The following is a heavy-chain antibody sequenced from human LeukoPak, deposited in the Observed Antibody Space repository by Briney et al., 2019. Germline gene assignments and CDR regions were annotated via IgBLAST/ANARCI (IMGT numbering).Heavy chain of an antibody. CDR1: GGSISSYY. V-gene: IGHV4-59*12. CDR2: IYYSGST. J-gene: IGHJ6*02. Sequence: SETLSLTCTVSGGSISSYYWSWIRQPPGKGLEWIGYIYYSGSTNYNPSLKSRVTISVDTSKNQFSLKLSSVTAADTAVYYCARARIVVVPAAILITFIPYYYYGMDVWGQGTTVTVSS. CDR3: ARARIVVVPAAILITFIPYYYYGMDV. D-gene: IGHD2-2*02.